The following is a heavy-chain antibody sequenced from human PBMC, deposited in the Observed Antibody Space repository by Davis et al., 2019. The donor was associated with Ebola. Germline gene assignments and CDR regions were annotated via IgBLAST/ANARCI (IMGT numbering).Heavy chain of an antibody. CDR2: IQTYVDGATT. CDR1: GFIFNNDW. CDR3: VAGGTLVRGVMVP. V-gene: IGHV3-15*07. D-gene: IGHD3-10*01. Sequence: GGSLRLSCRASGFIFNNDWMNWVRQAPGKGLGWVAHIQTYVDGATTDYNAAVKGRFTISRDDSQSTLYLQMNSLQTEDTAMYYCVAGGTLVRGVMVPWGQGTLVTVSS. J-gene: IGHJ5*02.